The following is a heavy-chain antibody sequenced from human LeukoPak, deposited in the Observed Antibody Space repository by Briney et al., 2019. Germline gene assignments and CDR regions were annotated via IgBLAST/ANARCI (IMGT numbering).Heavy chain of an antibody. V-gene: IGHV1-2*02. CDR3: AREPSVLVAPDIFLWFDA. J-gene: IGHJ5*02. CDR2: INPDSGGT. D-gene: IGHD2-2*01. CDR1: GYTFTGYY. Sequence: GASVKVSCKATGYTFTGYYIHWLRQAPGQGPEWRGWINPDSGGTKYAQKFQGRVTMSSDTSISAAHMEVSRLRSEDTAIFYCAREPSVLVAPDIFLWFDARGEETLVAVSS.